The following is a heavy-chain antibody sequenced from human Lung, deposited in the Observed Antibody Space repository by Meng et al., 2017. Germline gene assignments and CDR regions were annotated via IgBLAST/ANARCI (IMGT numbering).Heavy chain of an antibody. V-gene: IGHV4-34*01. Sequence: RCAGLLFLTGTLVPSFVASGGFFGSYTWRWLRPPHGRAVARFVAINHSGSTTSHSSLESRAIISAETTHNNFTFKLSYVTAADYAAYYCAGGTAKIYHDFHYWGQGTLVTVSS. J-gene: IGHJ4*02. D-gene: IGHD5-24*01. CDR1: GGFFGSYT. CDR3: AGGTAKIYHDFHY. CDR2: INHSGST.